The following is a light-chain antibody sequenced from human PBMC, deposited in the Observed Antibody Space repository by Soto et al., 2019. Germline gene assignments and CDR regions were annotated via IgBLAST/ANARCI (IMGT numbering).Light chain of an antibody. CDR3: QQYGSSPCT. J-gene: IGKJ1*01. CDR1: QSVSSSY. CDR2: SAS. Sequence: EIVLTQSAGTLSLSPGERATLSCRASQSVSSSYLAWYQQKPGQALRLLTYSASSRATGIPARFSGSGSGNSFTFTTSRLEPGDFALYYCQQYGSSPCTFGQGTKVVIK. V-gene: IGKV3-20*01.